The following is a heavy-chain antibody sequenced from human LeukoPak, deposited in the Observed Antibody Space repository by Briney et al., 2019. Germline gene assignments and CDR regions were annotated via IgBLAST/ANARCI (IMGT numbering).Heavy chain of an antibody. CDR3: ARGSLFLWFDP. CDR2: INHSGST. V-gene: IGHV4-34*01. J-gene: IGHJ5*02. Sequence: PSETLSLTYAVYGGSFSGYYWSWIRQPPGKGLEWIGEINHSGSTNYNSSLKSRVTISVDTSKNQFSLKLSSVTGADTAVYYCARGSLFLWFDPWGQGTLVTVSS. D-gene: IGHD3-10*02. CDR1: GGSFSGYY.